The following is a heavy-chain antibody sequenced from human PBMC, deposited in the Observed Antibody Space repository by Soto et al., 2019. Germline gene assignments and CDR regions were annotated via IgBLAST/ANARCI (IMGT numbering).Heavy chain of an antibody. CDR1: GFTVTTYG. D-gene: IGHD2-8*02. CDR2: ISRDGGTK. J-gene: IGHJ4*02. Sequence: QVQLVESGGGVVQPGRSLRLSCAASGFTVTTYGMHWVRQAPGKGLEWVAVISRDGGTKYYADSVKGRFTISRDNSRNTLFLEMNSLRSDDIAVYYCTGEVASGYWGQGTLVTVSS. V-gene: IGHV3-30*03. CDR3: TGEVASGY.